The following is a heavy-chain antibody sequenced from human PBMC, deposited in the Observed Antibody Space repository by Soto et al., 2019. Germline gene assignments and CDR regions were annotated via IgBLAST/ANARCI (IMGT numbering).Heavy chain of an antibody. J-gene: IGHJ4*02. Sequence: SETLSLTCAVSGYSISSGYYWGWIRQPPGKGLEWIGSIYHTGNTYYNPSLKSRVTISVDTSKNQFSLKLSSVTAADTAVYYCARAGYRYFDSSSYPGCCFDYWGQGTLVTVSS. V-gene: IGHV4-38-2*01. CDR2: IYHTGNT. CDR1: GYSISSGYY. D-gene: IGHD3-22*01. CDR3: ARAGYRYFDSSSYPGCCFDY.